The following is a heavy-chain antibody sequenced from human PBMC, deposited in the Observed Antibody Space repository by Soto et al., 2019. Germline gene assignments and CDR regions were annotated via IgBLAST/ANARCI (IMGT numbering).Heavy chain of an antibody. V-gene: IGHV1-2*04. D-gene: IGHD2-15*01. J-gene: IGHJ6*02. Sequence: ASVKVSCKASGYTYTGYHMHWVRQAPGRGLEWMGWINPNSGGTNYAQKFQGWVTMTRDTSISTAYMELSRLRSDDTAVYYCARAVVVAAANYGMDVWGQGTTVTVSS. CDR3: ARAVVVAAANYGMDV. CDR2: INPNSGGT. CDR1: GYTYTGYH.